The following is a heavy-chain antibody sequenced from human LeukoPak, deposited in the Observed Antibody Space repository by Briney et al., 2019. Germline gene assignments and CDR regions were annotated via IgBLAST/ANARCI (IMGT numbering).Heavy chain of an antibody. CDR1: GFTVRSNY. D-gene: IGHD6-19*01. J-gene: IGHJ4*02. CDR3: ARVPDSTGWYLDY. Sequence: PGGSLRLSCAASGFTVRSNYMTWVRQAPGKGLEWVSVIHSGGTTNYADSVKGRFTISRDNSKNTLYLQMNNLRAEDTAVYYCARVPDSTGWYLDYWGQGTLVTVSS. V-gene: IGHV3-53*01. CDR2: IHSGGTT.